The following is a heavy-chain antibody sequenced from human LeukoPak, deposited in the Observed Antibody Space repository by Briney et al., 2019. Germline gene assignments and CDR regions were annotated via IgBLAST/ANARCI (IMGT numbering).Heavy chain of an antibody. CDR1: GASVTSTGYC. V-gene: IGHV4-39*06. Sequence: SETLSLTCTVSGASVTSTGYCWAWLRQAPGQGLEWIGSIYDNGNTYYNPALGSRVTLSLETSNNQIALKLNSLTAADSAVYFCAREEYAFNSYMDFWGKGTTVSVS. J-gene: IGHJ6*03. D-gene: IGHD2-2*01. CDR3: AREEYAFNSYMDF. CDR2: IYDNGNT.